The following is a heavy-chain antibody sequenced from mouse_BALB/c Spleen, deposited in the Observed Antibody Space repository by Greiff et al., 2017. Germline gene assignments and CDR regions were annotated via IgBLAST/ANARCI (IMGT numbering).Heavy chain of an antibody. CDR2: IDPSDSYT. CDR3: ARGGKDAMDY. CDR1: GYTFTSYW. V-gene: IGHV1S126*01. Sequence: QVQLQQPGAELVKPGASVKISCKASGYTFTSYWMNWVKQRPGQGLEWIGEIDPSDSYTNNNQKFKDKATLTVDKSSSTAYMQLSSLTSEDSAVYYCARGGKDAMDYWGQGTSVTVSS. D-gene: IGHD2-1*01. J-gene: IGHJ4*01.